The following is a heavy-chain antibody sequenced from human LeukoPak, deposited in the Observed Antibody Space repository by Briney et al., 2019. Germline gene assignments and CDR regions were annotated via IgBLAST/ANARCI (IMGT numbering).Heavy chain of an antibody. J-gene: IGHJ4*02. D-gene: IGHD2-21*01. CDR3: ATHSRVFYFGY. V-gene: IGHV4-59*08. CDR1: GGSISSYY. CDR2: IYYSGST. Sequence: SETLSLTCTVSGGSISSYYWSWIRQPPGKGLEWIGYIYYSGSTNYNPPLKSRVTISVDTSKNQFSLKLSSVTAADTAVYYCATHSRVFYFGYGGQEPLVTVSS.